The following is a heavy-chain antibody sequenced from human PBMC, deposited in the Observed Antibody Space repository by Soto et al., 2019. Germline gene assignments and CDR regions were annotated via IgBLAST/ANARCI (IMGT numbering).Heavy chain of an antibody. D-gene: IGHD1-7*01. V-gene: IGHV6-1*01. CDR2: TYYRSRWYN. CDR3: AGTTSHQWYYMDV. J-gene: IGHJ6*03. Sequence: SQTLSLTCAISGDRVSSNSAAWNWIRLSPSRGLEWLARTYYRSRWYNDYAVSVRSRITVNPDTSKNQFSLQLTSVTPEDTAVYYCAGTTSHQWYYMDVRGKGTTVTVSS. CDR1: GDRVSSNSAA.